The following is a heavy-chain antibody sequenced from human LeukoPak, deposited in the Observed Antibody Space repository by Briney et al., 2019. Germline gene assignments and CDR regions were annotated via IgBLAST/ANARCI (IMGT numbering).Heavy chain of an antibody. CDR2: ISAYNGNT. CDR1: GYTFTSYG. Sequence: GASVKVSCKASGYTFTSYGISWVRQAPGQGLEWMGWISAYNGNTNYAQKLQGRVTMTTDTSTSTAYMELRSLRSDDTAVYYCARGQYYYDTAYPLHYWGQGTLVTVSS. D-gene: IGHD3-22*01. V-gene: IGHV1-18*01. CDR3: ARGQYYYDTAYPLHY. J-gene: IGHJ4*02.